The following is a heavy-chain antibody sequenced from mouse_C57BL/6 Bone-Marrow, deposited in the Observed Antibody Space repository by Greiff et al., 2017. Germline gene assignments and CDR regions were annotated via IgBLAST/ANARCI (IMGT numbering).Heavy chain of an antibody. CDR2: IDPETGGT. CDR1: GYTFTDYE. D-gene: IGHD2-1*01. CDR3: TRSPGNYGGYAMDY. Sequence: VQLQQSGAELVRPGASVTLSCKASGYTFTDYEMHWVKQTPVHGLEWIGAIDPETGGTAYNQKFKGKAILTADKSSSTAYMELRSLTSEDSAVYYCTRSPGNYGGYAMDYWGKGTSVTVSS. J-gene: IGHJ4*01. V-gene: IGHV1-15*01.